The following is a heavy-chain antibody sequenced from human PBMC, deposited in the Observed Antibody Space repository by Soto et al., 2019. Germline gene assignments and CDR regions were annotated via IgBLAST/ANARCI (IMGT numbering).Heavy chain of an antibody. V-gene: IGHV4-59*12. CDR1: GGSISGYY. J-gene: IGHJ4*02. CDR3: PRKGRDFDY. Sequence: QVQLQESGPGLVKPSETLSLTCTVSGGSISGYYWSWIRQPPGKGLQWIGYIYSSGSTNYNPSLRVRATFQETTPKNRSPRTLALVPAEARALYYVPRKGRDFDYGGKGSLVTASP. CDR2: IYSSGST.